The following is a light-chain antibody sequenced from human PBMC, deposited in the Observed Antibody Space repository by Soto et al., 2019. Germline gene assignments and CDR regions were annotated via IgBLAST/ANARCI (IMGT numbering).Light chain of an antibody. CDR2: GAS. Sequence: VLTQSPVTLSLSPGERATLSCRAIERLSSVYLAWYQQRPGQPPRLLIYGASNRATGIPDRFSGSGSGTDFTLIINRLEPEDVAIYYCQQYGGSTRITFGQGTRLEIK. J-gene: IGKJ5*01. CDR1: ERLSSVY. V-gene: IGKV3-20*01. CDR3: QQYGGSTRIT.